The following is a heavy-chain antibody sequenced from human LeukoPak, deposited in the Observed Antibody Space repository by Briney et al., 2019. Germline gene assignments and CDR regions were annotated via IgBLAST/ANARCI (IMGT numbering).Heavy chain of an antibody. CDR2: IYSSGRT. Sequence: SQTLSLTCTVSGASMSNSFWSWIRQPAGKGLEWIGRIYSSGRTNYNPSLKSRVTLSLDTSNNQFSLKLTSVTAADTALYYCARAAAGCGGTCSLDYWGQGTLVTVSS. V-gene: IGHV4-4*07. J-gene: IGHJ4*02. CDR1: GASMSNSF. CDR3: ARAAAGCGGTCSLDY. D-gene: IGHD2-15*01.